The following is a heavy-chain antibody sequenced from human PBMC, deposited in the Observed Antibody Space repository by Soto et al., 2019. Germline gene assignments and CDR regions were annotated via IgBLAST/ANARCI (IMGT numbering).Heavy chain of an antibody. D-gene: IGHD3-3*01. CDR2: IYHSGST. Sequence: SETLSLTCAVSGGSISSSNWWSWVRQPPGKGLEWIGEIYHSGSTNYNPSLKSRVTISVDKSKNQFSLKLSSVTAADTAVYYCASVNDFWSGYGENYYYGMDVWGQGTTVTVSS. CDR1: GGSISSSNW. CDR3: ASVNDFWSGYGENYYYGMDV. J-gene: IGHJ6*02. V-gene: IGHV4-4*02.